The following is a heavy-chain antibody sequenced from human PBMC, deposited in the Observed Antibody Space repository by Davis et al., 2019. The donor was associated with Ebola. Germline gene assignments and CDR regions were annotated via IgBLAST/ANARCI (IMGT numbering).Heavy chain of an antibody. V-gene: IGHV3-66*01. Sequence: GGSLRLSCAASGFTFSSYAMSWVRQAPGKGLEWVSVIYSGGSTYYADSVKGRFTISRDNSKNTLYLQMNSLRAEDTAVYYCARGEMATIYYYYGMDVWGQGTTVTVSS. CDR1: GFTFSSYA. J-gene: IGHJ6*02. CDR3: ARGEMATIYYYYGMDV. CDR2: IYSGGST. D-gene: IGHD5-24*01.